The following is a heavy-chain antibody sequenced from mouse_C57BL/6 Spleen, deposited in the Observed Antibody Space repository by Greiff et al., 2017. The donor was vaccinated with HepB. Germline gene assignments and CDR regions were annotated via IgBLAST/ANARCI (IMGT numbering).Heavy chain of an antibody. CDR1: GYTFTSYW. CDR3: ARSSIYYGNPYYFDY. D-gene: IGHD2-1*01. CDR2: IDPSDSYT. J-gene: IGHJ2*01. V-gene: IGHV1-69*01. Sequence: QVQLQQPGAELVMPGASVKLSCKASGYTFTSYWMHWVKQRPGQGLEWIGEIDPSDSYTNYNQKFKGKSTLTVDKSSSTAYMQLSSLTSEDSAVYYCARSSIYYGNPYYFDYWGQGTTLTVSS.